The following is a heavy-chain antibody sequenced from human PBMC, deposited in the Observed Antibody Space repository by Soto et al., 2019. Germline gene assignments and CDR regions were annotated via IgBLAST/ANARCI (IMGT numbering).Heavy chain of an antibody. CDR1: GYTLTELS. CDR3: ARTKLPLV. D-gene: IGHD1-7*01. CDR2: FDPEDGNT. J-gene: IGHJ4*02. V-gene: IGHV1-24*01. Sequence: ASVKVSCKVSGYTLTELSMHWVRQAPGKGLEWMGGFDPEDGNTKYSQKFQGRVTITRDTSASTAYMELSSLRPEDTAVYYCARTKLPLVWGQGTLVTVSS.